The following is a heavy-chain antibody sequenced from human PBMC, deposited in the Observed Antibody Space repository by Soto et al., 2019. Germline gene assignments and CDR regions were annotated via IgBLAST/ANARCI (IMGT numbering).Heavy chain of an antibody. V-gene: IGHV1-69*13. J-gene: IGHJ6*02. CDR3: AREGLVLVPTTVNSDYYYYAMDV. CDR2: IIPRSATS. Sequence: AVMVSCRASGGSFSSSAISWVRQAPGQGREGMGGIIPRSATSNYAQKFQGRVTITADESTNTAYMELSSLRSEDTAVYYCAREGLVLVPTTVNSDYYYYAMDVWVQGTTVTAP. CDR1: GGSFSSSA. D-gene: IGHD2-2*01.